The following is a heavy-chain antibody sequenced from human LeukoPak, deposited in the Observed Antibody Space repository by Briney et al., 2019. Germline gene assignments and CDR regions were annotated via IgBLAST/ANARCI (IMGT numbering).Heavy chain of an antibody. J-gene: IGHJ4*02. Sequence: ASVKVSFKASGYTFTVYYMHWVRQAPGQGLEWMGWINPNSGGTNYAQKFQGRVTMTRATSISTTYMELSSLRSDDTAVYYCARGATYQLLYDFDYWGRGTLVTVSS. D-gene: IGHD2-2*02. CDR3: ARGATYQLLYDFDY. CDR2: INPNSGGT. V-gene: IGHV1-2*02. CDR1: GYTFTVYY.